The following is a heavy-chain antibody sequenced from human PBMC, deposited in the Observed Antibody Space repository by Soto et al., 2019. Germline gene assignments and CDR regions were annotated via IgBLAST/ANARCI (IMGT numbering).Heavy chain of an antibody. J-gene: IGHJ6*02. CDR3: ARGLKNYCAMDV. CDR2: LNSDGSSK. Sequence: EVQLVESGGGLVQPGGSLRLSCAASGFTFNSYWMHWVRQAPGKGLVWVSRLNSDGSSKYYGDSMKGRYTISRDNAENNVYLQMNSLRDEDKAVYFFARGLKNYCAMDVWGQGTPVTVSS. D-gene: IGHD3-16*01. CDR1: GFTFNSYW. V-gene: IGHV3-74*01.